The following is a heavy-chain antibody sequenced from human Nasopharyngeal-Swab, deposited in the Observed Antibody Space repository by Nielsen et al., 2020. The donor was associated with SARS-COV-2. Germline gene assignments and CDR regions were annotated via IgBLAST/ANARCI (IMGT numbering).Heavy chain of an antibody. CDR3: VSNALPYYFDY. V-gene: IGHV3-48*03. CDR2: ISSSGSTI. D-gene: IGHD2-2*01. CDR1: GFTFSSYA. Sequence: GESLKISCAASGFTFSSYAMNWVRQAPGKGLEWVSYISSSGSTIYYADSVKGRFTISRDNAKNSLYLQMNSLRAEDTAVYYCVSNALPYYFDYWGQGTLVTVSS. J-gene: IGHJ4*02.